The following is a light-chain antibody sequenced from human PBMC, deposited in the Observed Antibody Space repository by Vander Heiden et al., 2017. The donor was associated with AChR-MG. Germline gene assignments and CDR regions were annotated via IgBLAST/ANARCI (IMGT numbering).Light chain of an antibody. CDR1: SSDVGGYNY. CDR2: DVS. Sequence: QSALTQPASVSGSPGQSITISCTGTSSDVGGYNYVSWYQQRPGKAPKLMIYDVSNRPSGVSNRFSGSKSGNTASLTISGLQADDEADYYCSSYTSSSTLVVFGGGTKLTVL. CDR3: SSYTSSSTLVV. V-gene: IGLV2-14*01. J-gene: IGLJ3*02.